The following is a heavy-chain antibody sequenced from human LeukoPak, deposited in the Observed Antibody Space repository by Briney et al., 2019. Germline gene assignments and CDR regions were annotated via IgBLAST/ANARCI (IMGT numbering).Heavy chain of an antibody. Sequence: GGSLRLSCAASRFTFSSYGMHWVRQAPGKGLEWVAVISYDGSNKYYADSVKGRFTISRDNSKNTLYLQMSSLRAEDTAVYYCVKPLNYYGSGSYYEPLWGQGTLVTVSS. CDR1: RFTFSSYG. V-gene: IGHV3-30*18. D-gene: IGHD3-10*01. CDR2: ISYDGSNK. CDR3: VKPLNYYGSGSYYEPL. J-gene: IGHJ4*02.